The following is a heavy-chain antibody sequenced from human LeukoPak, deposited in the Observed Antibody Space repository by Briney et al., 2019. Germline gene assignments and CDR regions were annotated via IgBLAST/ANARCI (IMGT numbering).Heavy chain of an antibody. V-gene: IGHV4-4*07. D-gene: IGHD2-15*01. CDR2: IHTSGST. CDR3: AREGLSVVVAASVGSWFDP. Sequence: SETLSLTCTVSGGSISSYYWSWIRQPAGKGLEWIGRIHTSGSTNYNPSLKSRVTISVDTSKNQFSLKLSSVTAADTAVYYCAREGLSVVVAASVGSWFDPWGQGTLVTVSS. J-gene: IGHJ5*02. CDR1: GGSISSYY.